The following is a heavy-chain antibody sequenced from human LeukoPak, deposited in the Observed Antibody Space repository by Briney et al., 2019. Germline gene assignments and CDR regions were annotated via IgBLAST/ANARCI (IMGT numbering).Heavy chain of an antibody. CDR2: IYNGGTT. CDR1: GFTVSSNY. V-gene: IGHV3-53*01. Sequence: PGGSLRLSCAAPGFTVSSNYMSWGRQAPEKGLEWVSVIYNGGTTYYADSVKGRFPICRDNSKNTLYLQMNSLRAEDTAVLYCERDPPFCGYAFDVWGQGTLVTVSS. D-gene: IGHD3-3*01. J-gene: IGHJ3*01. CDR3: ERDPPFCGYAFDV.